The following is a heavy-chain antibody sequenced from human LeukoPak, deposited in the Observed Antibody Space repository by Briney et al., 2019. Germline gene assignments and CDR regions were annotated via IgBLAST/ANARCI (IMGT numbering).Heavy chain of an antibody. CDR2: INHSGST. CDR3: ARGSKGVYYYDSSGYYYSPSDAFDI. V-gene: IGHV4-34*01. J-gene: IGHJ3*02. Sequence: SETLSLTCAVYGGSFSGYYWSWIRQPPGQGLEWIGEINHSGSTNYNPPLKSRVTISVDTSKNQFSLKLSSVTAADTAVYYCARGSKGVYYYDSSGYYYSPSDAFDIWGQGTMVTVSS. CDR1: GGSFSGYY. D-gene: IGHD3-22*01.